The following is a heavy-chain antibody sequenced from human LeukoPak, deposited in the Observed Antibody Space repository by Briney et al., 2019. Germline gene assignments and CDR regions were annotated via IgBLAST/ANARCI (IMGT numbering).Heavy chain of an antibody. CDR1: GFTLSRYA. D-gene: IGHD4-17*01. V-gene: IGHV3-23*01. Sequence: PGGSLRLSCAASGFTLSRYAMSWVRQAPGKGLEWVSAISGSGGSTHYADSVEGRFTISRDNSKNTLYLQINSLRAEDTALYYCATSIGDYDPYWGQGTLVTVSS. CDR2: ISGSGGST. CDR3: ATSIGDYDPY. J-gene: IGHJ4*02.